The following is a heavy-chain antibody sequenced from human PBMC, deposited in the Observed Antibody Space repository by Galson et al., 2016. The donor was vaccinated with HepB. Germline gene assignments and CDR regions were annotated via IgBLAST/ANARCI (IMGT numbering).Heavy chain of an antibody. CDR1: GFTFGSHV. Sequence: SLRLSCAASGFTFGSHVMHWVRQAPGKGLEYVSGISYNVWTTYYGNSVKGRFTISRDSSKDALSLQLDSLRVEDTAVYYCTREHLQRRTGLDLWGRGTLVTFSS. CDR3: TREHLQRRTGLDL. CDR2: ISYNVWTT. J-gene: IGHJ4*02. D-gene: IGHD6-25*01. V-gene: IGHV3-64*01.